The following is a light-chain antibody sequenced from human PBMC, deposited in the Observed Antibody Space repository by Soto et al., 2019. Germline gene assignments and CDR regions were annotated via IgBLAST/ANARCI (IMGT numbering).Light chain of an antibody. Sequence: QSALTQPPSASGSTGQSVTISCTGTSSDVGGSNYVSWYQQHPGKVPKLMVYEVNKRPSGVPDRFSGSKSGNTASLTVSGLQAEDEADYYCTSYAGGNNVFGTGITLTVL. CDR2: EVN. CDR3: TSYAGGNNV. CDR1: SSDVGGSNY. J-gene: IGLJ1*01. V-gene: IGLV2-8*01.